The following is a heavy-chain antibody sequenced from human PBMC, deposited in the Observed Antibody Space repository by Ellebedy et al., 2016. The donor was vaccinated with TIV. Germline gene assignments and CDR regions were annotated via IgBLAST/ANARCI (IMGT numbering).Heavy chain of an antibody. CDR1: GGSISRDC. CDR3: ARDWGRAAVL. J-gene: IGHJ4*02. D-gene: IGHD3-16*01. CDR2: IYYSGST. Sequence: SETLSLTXTVSGGSISRDCRSWIRQSPGKGLEWIGYIYYSGSTNYNPSLKSRVTISVDTSKNQFSLRLSSVTAADTAVYYCARDWGRAAVLWGQGTLVTVSS. V-gene: IGHV4-59*01.